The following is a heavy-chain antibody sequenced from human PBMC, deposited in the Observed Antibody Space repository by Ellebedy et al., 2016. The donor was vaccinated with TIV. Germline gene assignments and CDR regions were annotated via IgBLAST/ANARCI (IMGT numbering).Heavy chain of an antibody. J-gene: IGHJ4*02. CDR3: ARNFYVWGSYHPLDF. D-gene: IGHD3-16*02. CDR1: GFTFSSYP. CDR2: ISHDGSIE. Sequence: GESLKISCAASGFTFSSYPMHWVRQAPGKGLEWVALISHDGSIEYFADSVKGRFTISRDNSKNTVYLQMNSLRAEDTAVYYCARNFYVWGSYHPLDFWGQGTLVTVSS. V-gene: IGHV3-30-3*01.